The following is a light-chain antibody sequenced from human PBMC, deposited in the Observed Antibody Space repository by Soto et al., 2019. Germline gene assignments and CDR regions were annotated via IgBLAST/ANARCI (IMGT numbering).Light chain of an antibody. CDR2: GAT. CDR1: QSVSSNY. V-gene: IGKV3-20*01. Sequence: EIVLTQSPGTLALSPGERATLSCRASQSVSSNYLTGYQQKPGQAPRLLIHGATSSATGIPDRFSGSGSGTDFTLTISRLEPEDFAVYYCQQYGSSPFTFGPGTKVDIK. J-gene: IGKJ3*01. CDR3: QQYGSSPFT.